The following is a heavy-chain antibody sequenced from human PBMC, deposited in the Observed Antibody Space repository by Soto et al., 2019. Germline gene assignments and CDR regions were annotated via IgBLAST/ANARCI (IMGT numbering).Heavy chain of an antibody. J-gene: IGHJ4*02. CDR1: GFTFSSYG. CDR3: AKKVRKQWLADY. CDR2: ISYDGSNK. V-gene: IGHV3-30*18. D-gene: IGHD6-19*01. Sequence: GGSLRLSCAASGFTFSSYGMHWVRQAPGKGLEWVAVISYDGSNKYYADSVKGRFTISRDNSKNTLYLQMNSLRAEDTAVYYCAKKVRKQWLADYWGQGTLVTVSS.